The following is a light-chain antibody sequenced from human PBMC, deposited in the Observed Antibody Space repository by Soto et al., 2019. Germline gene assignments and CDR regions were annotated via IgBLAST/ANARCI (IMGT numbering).Light chain of an antibody. Sequence: QAVVTQPPSMSGAPGQRVTISCTGSSSNIGAGYDVHWYQKLPGAAPKLLIYGNNNRPSGVPDRFSGSKSGTSASLAITGLQAEDEADYYCQSYDSSLSGSVFGGGTQLTVL. V-gene: IGLV1-40*01. CDR2: GNN. CDR1: SSNIGAGYD. J-gene: IGLJ2*01. CDR3: QSYDSSLSGSV.